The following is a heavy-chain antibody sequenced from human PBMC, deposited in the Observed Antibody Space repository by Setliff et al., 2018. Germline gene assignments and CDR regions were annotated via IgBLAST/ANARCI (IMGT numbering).Heavy chain of an antibody. CDR1: GFTFNTFW. V-gene: IGHV3-7*01. CDR3: ASATSY. Sequence: GGSLRLSCAASGFTFNTFWMTWVRQAPGKGLEWVANINPGGSEEYYLDSVKGRFTISRDNAKTSLYLLMNSLRADDTAVYFCASATSYWGQGILVTVSS. CDR2: INPGGSEE. D-gene: IGHD2-2*01. J-gene: IGHJ4*02.